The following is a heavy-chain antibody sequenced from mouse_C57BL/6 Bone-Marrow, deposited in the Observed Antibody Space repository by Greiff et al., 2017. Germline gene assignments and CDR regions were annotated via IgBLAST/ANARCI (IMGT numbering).Heavy chain of an antibody. CDR2: IDPETGGT. CDR3: TGEYGNGLWFAY. D-gene: IGHD2-1*01. V-gene: IGHV1-15*01. Sequence: VQLQQSGAELVRPGASVTLSCKASGYTFTDYEMHWVKQTPVHGLEWIGAIDPETGGTAYNQKFKGKAILTADKSSSTAYMELRSLTSEDSAVYYCTGEYGNGLWFAYWGQGTLVTVSA. CDR1: GYTFTDYE. J-gene: IGHJ3*01.